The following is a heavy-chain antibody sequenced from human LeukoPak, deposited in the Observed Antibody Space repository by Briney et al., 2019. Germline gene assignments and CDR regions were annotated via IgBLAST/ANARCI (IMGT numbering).Heavy chain of an antibody. Sequence: PGGSLRLSCAASGFTFSTYGMNWVRQAPGKGLEWVSYISYSGSTTSYADSVKGRFTISRDNAKNSLNLQMNSLRAEDTAVYYCARAGPPAFDPWGQGTLVTVSS. CDR3: ARAGPPAFDP. J-gene: IGHJ5*02. CDR2: ISYSGSTT. V-gene: IGHV3-48*04. CDR1: GFTFSTYG.